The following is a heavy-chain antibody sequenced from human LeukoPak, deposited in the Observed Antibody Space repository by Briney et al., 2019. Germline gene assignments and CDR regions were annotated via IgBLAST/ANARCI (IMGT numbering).Heavy chain of an antibody. CDR3: ARLPRGIGFDY. J-gene: IGHJ4*02. CDR1: GGSISSYY. D-gene: IGHD3-10*01. V-gene: IGHV4-4*07. Sequence: SESLSVTSVVSGGSISSYYWSWIRQPAGKGREWIGRIYTSGSTNYNPSLKSRVTMSVNMPKNRFSLKLSSVTAAATVVYYCARLPRGIGFDYWGQGTLVTVSS. CDR2: IYTSGST.